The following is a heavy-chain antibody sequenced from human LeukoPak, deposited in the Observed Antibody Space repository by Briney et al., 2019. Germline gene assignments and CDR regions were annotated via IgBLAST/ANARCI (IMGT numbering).Heavy chain of an antibody. Sequence: PGTSLRLSCAASGFTFSSYGMHWVRQAPGKGLEWVAVIWYDGSNKYYADSVKGRFTISRDNSKNTLYLQMNSPRAEDTAVYYCAGSIAVAGTIDYWGQGTLVTVSS. V-gene: IGHV3-33*01. CDR1: GFTFSSYG. D-gene: IGHD6-19*01. J-gene: IGHJ4*02. CDR3: AGSIAVAGTIDY. CDR2: IWYDGSNK.